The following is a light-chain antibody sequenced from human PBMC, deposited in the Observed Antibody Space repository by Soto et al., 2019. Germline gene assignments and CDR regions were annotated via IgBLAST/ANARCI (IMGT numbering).Light chain of an antibody. CDR1: QTISSW. V-gene: IGKV1-5*03. Sequence: DIRTTQSPSTLSASVGDRVTITCRASQTISSWLAWYQQKPGKAPKLLIYKASTLKSGVPSRFSGSGSGTEFTLTISSLQPDDFATYYCQHYNSYSEAFGQGTKVDFK. CDR2: KAS. J-gene: IGKJ1*01. CDR3: QHYNSYSEA.